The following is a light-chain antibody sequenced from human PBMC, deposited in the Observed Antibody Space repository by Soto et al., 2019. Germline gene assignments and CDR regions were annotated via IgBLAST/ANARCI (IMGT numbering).Light chain of an antibody. CDR2: AAS. J-gene: IGKJ1*01. CDR1: QAIRTA. CDR3: MLDFRYFWA. V-gene: IGKV1-6*01. Sequence: AIQLTQSPSSLSASVGDRVTITCRASQAIRTALGWYQQRPGKVPKLLIYAASTLQSGVQSRFSGSGSGTDFTLTIRSLQPEDFATYYCMLDFRYFWAFGQGTKVDIK.